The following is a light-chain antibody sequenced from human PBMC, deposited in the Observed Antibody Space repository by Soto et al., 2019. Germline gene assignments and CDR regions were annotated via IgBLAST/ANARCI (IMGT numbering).Light chain of an antibody. CDR3: QHSSRNPTWT. CDR2: DSS. J-gene: IGKJ1*01. Sequence: DIPLTQSPSSLSASVGDRITITCRASQSISTYLNWYQQKPGEAPTLLVYDSSTLQSGVPSRFRGSGFGAEFTLPVSSCQHQDCDTYYSQHSSRNPTWTFGQGTKVEIK. V-gene: IGKV1-39*01. CDR1: QSISTY.